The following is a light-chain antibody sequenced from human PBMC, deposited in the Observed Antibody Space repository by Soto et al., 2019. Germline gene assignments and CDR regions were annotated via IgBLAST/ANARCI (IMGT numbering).Light chain of an antibody. V-gene: IGKV1D-16*01. CDR2: AAS. CDR3: QQYNSYPIT. J-gene: IGKJ5*01. CDR1: QGISSW. Sequence: IQMTQSPSSLSASIVDRVTITFRASQGISSWLAWYQQKPGKAPKLLIYAASSLQSGVPSRFSGSGSGTEFTLTISSLQPDDFATYYCQQYNSYPITFGQGTRLEIK.